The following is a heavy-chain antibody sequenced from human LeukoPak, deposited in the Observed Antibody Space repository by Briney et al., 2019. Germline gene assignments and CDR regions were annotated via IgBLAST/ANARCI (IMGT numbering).Heavy chain of an antibody. CDR3: ARDAPYGSGSYYPPSDAFDI. J-gene: IGHJ3*02. D-gene: IGHD3-10*01. V-gene: IGHV4-4*07. CDR2: IYTSGST. Sequence: SETLSLTCTVSGGSISSYYWSWIRRPAGKGLEWIGRIYTSGSTNYNPSLKSRVTMSVDTSKNQFSLKLSSVTAADTAVYYCARDAPYGSGSYYPPSDAFDIWGQGTMVTVSS. CDR1: GGSISSYY.